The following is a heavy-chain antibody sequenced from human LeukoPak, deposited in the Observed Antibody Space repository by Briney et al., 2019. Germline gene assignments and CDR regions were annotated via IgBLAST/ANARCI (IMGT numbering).Heavy chain of an antibody. CDR1: GGSISSSSYY. V-gene: IGHV4-61*05. D-gene: IGHD6-25*01. Sequence: SETLSLTCTVSGGSISSSSYYWSWIRQPPGKGLEWIGYIFHNGNTNYNSSLKSRVTILVDRSKNQFSLKLSSVTAADTAVYYCVRKAANSGAFDVWALGTMVTVSS. J-gene: IGHJ3*01. CDR3: VRKAANSGAFDV. CDR2: IFHNGNT.